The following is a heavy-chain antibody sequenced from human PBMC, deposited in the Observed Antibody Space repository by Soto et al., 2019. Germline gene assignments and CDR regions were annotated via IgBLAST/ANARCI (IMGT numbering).Heavy chain of an antibody. Sequence: QVQLQESGPGLVKPSGTLSLTCAVSGGSVSSNNWWSWVRQSPGKGLEWMGEIYHSGSAHYNPSLTSRSTISLAKSKNLFSLSLTSVTAADPAVYYCARVPGVVVSADDAFDIWGPGTRVIVSS. D-gene: IGHD2-21*02. V-gene: IGHV4-4*02. CDR2: IYHSGSA. CDR3: ARVPGVVVSADDAFDI. CDR1: GGSVSSNNW. J-gene: IGHJ3*02.